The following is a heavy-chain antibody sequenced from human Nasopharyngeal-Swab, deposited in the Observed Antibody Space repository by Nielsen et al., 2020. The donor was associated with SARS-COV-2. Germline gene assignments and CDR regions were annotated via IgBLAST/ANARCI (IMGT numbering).Heavy chain of an antibody. D-gene: IGHD4-17*01. Sequence: SETLSLTFVVSGASISSRNNYWGWIRQSPGKGLEWIGTIFSSGSTYNPSLKGRVTISVDTSKNQFSLKLTPVTAADPAVYYCARDESGDYLGLPFDHWGRGTLVTVSS. CDR2: IFSSGST. CDR1: GASISSRNNY. V-gene: IGHV4-39*07. CDR3: ARDESGDYLGLPFDH. J-gene: IGHJ4*02.